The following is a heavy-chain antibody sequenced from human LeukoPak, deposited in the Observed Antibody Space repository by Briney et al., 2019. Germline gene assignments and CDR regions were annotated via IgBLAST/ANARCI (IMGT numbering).Heavy chain of an antibody. V-gene: IGHV4-4*07. CDR1: GGSISGYY. D-gene: IGHD3-22*01. J-gene: IGHJ4*02. Sequence: SETLSLTCTVSGGSISGYYWSWIRQPAGKGLEWIGRIYTTGSTNYNPSLKSRVTMSVDTSKNQFSLRLNSVTAADTAVYYCARDRSYDSGGYYNFDCWGQGTLVTVSS. CDR3: ARDRSYDSGGYYNFDC. CDR2: IYTTGST.